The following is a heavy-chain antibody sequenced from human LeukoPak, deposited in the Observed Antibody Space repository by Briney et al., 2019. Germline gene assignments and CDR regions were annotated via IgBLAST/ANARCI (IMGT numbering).Heavy chain of an antibody. D-gene: IGHD2-2*01. CDR3: ARPFTSCYTDYSCGMDV. Sequence: GGSLRRSCAASGFTFSSYWMHWVRQPPGKGLVWVSRINGDGSSTSYADSVKGRFTISRDNAKNTLYLQMNSLRAEDTAVYYCARPFTSCYTDYSCGMDVWGQGTTVTVSS. CDR2: INGDGSST. J-gene: IGHJ6*02. V-gene: IGHV3-74*01. CDR1: GFTFSSYW.